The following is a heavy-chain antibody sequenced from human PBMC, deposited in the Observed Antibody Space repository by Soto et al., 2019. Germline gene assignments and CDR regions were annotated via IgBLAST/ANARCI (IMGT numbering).Heavy chain of an antibody. CDR1: GFTFSSYG. D-gene: IGHD6-13*01. CDR3: AREPTGYSSSCYLTSAEYFQH. J-gene: IGHJ1*01. Sequence: GGSLRLSCAASGFTFSSYGMHWVRQAPGKGLEWVAVIWYDGSNKYYADSVKGRFTISRDNSKNTLYLQMNSLRAEDTAVYYCAREPTGYSSSCYLTSAEYFQHWGKGTLVTVSS. V-gene: IGHV3-33*01. CDR2: IWYDGSNK.